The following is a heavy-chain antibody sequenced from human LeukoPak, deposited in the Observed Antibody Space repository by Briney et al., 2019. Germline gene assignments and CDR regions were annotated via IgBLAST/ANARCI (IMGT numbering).Heavy chain of an antibody. CDR2: IIPIFGTA. D-gene: IGHD2-21*02. CDR3: ARSLEMVTAIQFLFALDY. J-gene: IGHJ4*02. Sequence: SVKVSCKASGGTFSSYAISWVRQAPGQGLEWMGGIIPIFGTANYAQKFQGRVTITSDESTSTDYMELSSLRSEDTAVYYCARSLEMVTAIQFLFALDYWGQGTLVTVSS. V-gene: IGHV1-69*13. CDR1: GGTFSSYA.